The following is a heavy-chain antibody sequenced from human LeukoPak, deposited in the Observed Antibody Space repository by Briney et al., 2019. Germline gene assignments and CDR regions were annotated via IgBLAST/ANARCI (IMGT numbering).Heavy chain of an antibody. J-gene: IGHJ5*02. D-gene: IGHD2-2*01. CDR3: ASFGIVVVPAAKNWFDP. Sequence: QPGGTLRLSCAASGFTFSSYGMSWVRQAPGKGLEWVSAISGSGGSTSYADSVKGRFTISRDNAKNTLYLQMNSLRAEDTAVYYCASFGIVVVPAAKNWFDPWGQGTLVTVSS. CDR2: ISGSGGST. V-gene: IGHV3-23*01. CDR1: GFTFSSYG.